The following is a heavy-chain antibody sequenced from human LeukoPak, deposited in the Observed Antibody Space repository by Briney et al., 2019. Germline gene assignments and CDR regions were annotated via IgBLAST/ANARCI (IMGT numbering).Heavy chain of an antibody. CDR1: RGFINSHY. CDR2: IYYRGSP. J-gene: IGHJ4*02. V-gene: IGHV4-59*08. Sequence: KPSETLSLTCTVSRGFINSHYWGWIRQPPGKRLEGIGYIYYRGSPNYNTSLTSRVAISVDTSKNQFSLILSSVTAADTAVYYCARLRSEATSFFDYWGQGALVTVSS. D-gene: IGHD5-24*01. CDR3: ARLRSEATSFFDY.